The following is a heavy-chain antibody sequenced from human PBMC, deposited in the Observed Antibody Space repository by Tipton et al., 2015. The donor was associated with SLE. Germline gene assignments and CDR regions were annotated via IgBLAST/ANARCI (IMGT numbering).Heavy chain of an antibody. CDR1: GFSISSYC. V-gene: IGHV4-38-2*02. D-gene: IGHD5-24*01. CDR2: IYHSGTT. J-gene: IGHJ4*02. CDR3: VRLELPATKADY. Sequence: TLSLTCTVSGFSISSYCWGWIRQPPGKGLEWLGTIYHSGTTYYNPSLKSRLTLSIDTSKNQFSLKLSSVTAADTAVYYCVRLELPATKADYWGPGTLVTVSP.